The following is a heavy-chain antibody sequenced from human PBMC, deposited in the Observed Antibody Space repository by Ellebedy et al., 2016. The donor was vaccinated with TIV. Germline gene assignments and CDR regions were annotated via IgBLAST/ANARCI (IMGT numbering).Heavy chain of an antibody. V-gene: IGHV3-11*01. CDR2: IDVSGTTI. CDR1: GFTLSDHY. D-gene: IGHD2-15*01. J-gene: IGHJ4*02. CDR3: ARRVAFDY. Sequence: GESLKISCVASGFTLSDHYVSWIRQAPGKGLEWIAYIDVSGTTIKYSDSVRGRFTISRDTARNSVDLEMNSLGFEDSGVKYCARRVAFDYWGQGTRVTVSS.